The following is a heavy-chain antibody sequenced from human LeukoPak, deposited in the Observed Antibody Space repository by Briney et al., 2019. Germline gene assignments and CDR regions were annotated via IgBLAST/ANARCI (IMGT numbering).Heavy chain of an antibody. D-gene: IGHD2-2*01. J-gene: IGHJ4*02. CDR1: GFTFSSYA. CDR2: ISGSSGNT. V-gene: IGHV3-23*01. CDR3: AKEGHLGYCSSISCYFDY. Sequence: GGSLRLSCATSGFTFSSYAGSWVRQAPGRGLEWVSAISGSSGNTHYADSVKGRFTISRDNSKNTVYLQMNSLRAEDTAVYYCAKEGHLGYCSSISCYFDYWGQGTLVTVSS.